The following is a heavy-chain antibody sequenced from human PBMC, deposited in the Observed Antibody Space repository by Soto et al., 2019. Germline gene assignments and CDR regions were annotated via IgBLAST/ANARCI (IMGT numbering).Heavy chain of an antibody. D-gene: IGHD3-3*01. CDR3: ARDFWSGTFNWFDP. J-gene: IGHJ5*02. V-gene: IGHV1-18*04. CDR2: ISAYNGNT. CDR1: GYTFTSYG. Sequence: GASVKVSCKASGYTFTSYGISWVRQAPGQGPEWMGWISAYNGNTNYAQKLQGRVTMTTDTSTSTAYMELRSLRSDDTAVYYCARDFWSGTFNWFDPWGQGTLVTVSS.